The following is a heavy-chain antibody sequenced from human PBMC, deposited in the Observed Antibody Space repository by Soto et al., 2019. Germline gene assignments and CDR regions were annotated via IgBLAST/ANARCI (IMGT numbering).Heavy chain of an antibody. CDR3: VSDRGYGHASVPYS. D-gene: IGHD5-18*01. V-gene: IGHV3-30*13. CDR1: GFAFSSYG. CDR2: ISYDGSLQ. J-gene: IGHJ4*02. Sequence: QAQLVESGGGVVQPGRSLRLSCAASGFAFSSYGMHWVRQAPGXGXGWVAVISYDGSLQHYADSVKGRFTISRDNSKNMVLLQISSLRAEDTAVYYCVSDRGYGHASVPYSWGQGTLVSVSS.